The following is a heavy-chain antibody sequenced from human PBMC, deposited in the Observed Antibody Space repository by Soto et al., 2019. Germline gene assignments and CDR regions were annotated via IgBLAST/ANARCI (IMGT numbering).Heavy chain of an antibody. CDR3: AKSTDPYVWGSLTYY. D-gene: IGHD3-16*01. V-gene: IGHV3-23*01. J-gene: IGHJ4*02. CDR1: GFTFSSYA. Sequence: GGSLRLSCAASGFTFSSYAMSWVRQAPGKGLEWVSAISGSGGSTYYADSVKGRFTISRDNSKNTLYLQMNSLRAEDTAVYYCAKSTDPYVWGSLTYYWGQGTLVTVSS. CDR2: ISGSGGST.